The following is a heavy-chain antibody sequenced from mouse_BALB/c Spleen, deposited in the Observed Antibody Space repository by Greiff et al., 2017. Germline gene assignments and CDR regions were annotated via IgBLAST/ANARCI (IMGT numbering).Heavy chain of an antibody. CDR3: AKTPYDYLAWFAY. D-gene: IGHD2-4*01. CDR1: GFSLTSYG. CDR2: IWRGGST. Sequence: QVQLQQSGPSLVQPSQSLSITCTVSGFSLTSYGVHWVRQSPGKGLEWLGVIWRGGSTDYNAAFMSRLSITKDNSKSQVFFKMNSLQADDTAIYYCAKTPYDYLAWFAYWGQGTLVTVSA. J-gene: IGHJ3*01. V-gene: IGHV2-5-1*01.